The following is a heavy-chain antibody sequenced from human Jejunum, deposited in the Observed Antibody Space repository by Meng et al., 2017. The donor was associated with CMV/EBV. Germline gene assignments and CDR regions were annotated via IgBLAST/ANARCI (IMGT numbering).Heavy chain of an antibody. CDR3: ARDTSPTYYYDSRSYDS. CDR1: TFSGYN. Sequence: TFSGYNMSGVRQAPGKGLEWISSISSSSTYIYYADSVKGRFTMSRDNAKSSLYLQMNNLRVEDTAVYYCARDTSPTYYYDSRSYDSWGQGTLVTVSS. V-gene: IGHV3-21*01. CDR2: ISSSSTYI. D-gene: IGHD3-22*01. J-gene: IGHJ4*02.